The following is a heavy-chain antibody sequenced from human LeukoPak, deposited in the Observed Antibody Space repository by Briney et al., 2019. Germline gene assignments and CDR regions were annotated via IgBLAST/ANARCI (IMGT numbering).Heavy chain of an antibody. CDR2: IHYSGST. J-gene: IGHJ2*01. CDR3: ASYGLSGGSCYSCWYFDL. Sequence: SETLSLTCTVSGGSIGSSSYYWGWIRQPPGKGLEWIGSIHYSGSTNYNPSLKSRVAISVDTSKNQFSLKLSSVTAADTAVYYCASYGLSGGSCYSCWYFDLWGRGTLVTVSS. CDR1: GGSIGSSSYY. D-gene: IGHD2-15*01. V-gene: IGHV4-39*07.